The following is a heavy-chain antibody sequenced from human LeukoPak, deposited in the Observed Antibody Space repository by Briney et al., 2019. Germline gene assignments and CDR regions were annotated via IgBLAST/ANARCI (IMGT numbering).Heavy chain of an antibody. CDR2: ISSSSSTI. J-gene: IGHJ6*03. Sequence: PPGGSLRLSCAASGFTFSSYSMNWVRQAPGKGLEWVSYISSSSSTIYYADSVKGRFTISRDNAKNSLYLQMNSLRAEDTAVYYCARVGSSSWSDYYYYMDVWGKGTTVTVS. CDR1: GFTFSSYS. CDR3: ARVGSSSWSDYYYYMDV. V-gene: IGHV3-48*01. D-gene: IGHD6-13*01.